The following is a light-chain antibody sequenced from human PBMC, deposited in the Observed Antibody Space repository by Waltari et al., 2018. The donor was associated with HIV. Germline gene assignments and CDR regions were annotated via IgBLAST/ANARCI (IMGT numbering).Light chain of an antibody. J-gene: IGLJ3*02. Sequence: QSVLTQPPSASGTPGPRVTISCSGSSSTIGSYTVNWYQQLPGTAPKPLIYSNNQRPSGVPDRFSGSKSGTSASLAISGLQSEDEADYYCAAWDDSLNGWVFGGGTKLTVL. V-gene: IGLV1-44*01. CDR1: SSTIGSYT. CDR2: SNN. CDR3: AAWDDSLNGWV.